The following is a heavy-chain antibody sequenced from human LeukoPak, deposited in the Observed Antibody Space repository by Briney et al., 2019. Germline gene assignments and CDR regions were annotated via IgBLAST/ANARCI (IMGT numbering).Heavy chain of an antibody. CDR3: AKDRLNYGDGYNEPFDY. Sequence: AGTLRLSCAASGFTFSSYAMSWVRQAPGKGLEWVSAISDSGGSTYYADSVKGRFTISRDNSKNTLYLQMNSLRAEDTAVYYCAKDRLNYGDGYNEPFDYWGQGTLVTVSS. CDR1: GFTFSSYA. J-gene: IGHJ4*02. CDR2: ISDSGGST. D-gene: IGHD5-24*01. V-gene: IGHV3-23*01.